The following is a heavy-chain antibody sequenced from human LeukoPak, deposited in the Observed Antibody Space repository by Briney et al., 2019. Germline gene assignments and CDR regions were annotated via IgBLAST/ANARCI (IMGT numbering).Heavy chain of an antibody. CDR3: ARGITMVRGAAYYYYYYGMDV. CDR2: IKQDGSEK. V-gene: IGHV3-7*04. Sequence: GGSLRLSCAASGFTFSNAWMSWVRQAPGKGLEWVANIKQDGSEKYYVDSVKGRFTISRDNAKNSLYLQMNSLRAEDTAVYYCARGITMVRGAAYYYYYYGMDVWGQGTTVTVSS. J-gene: IGHJ6*02. CDR1: GFTFSNAW. D-gene: IGHD3-10*01.